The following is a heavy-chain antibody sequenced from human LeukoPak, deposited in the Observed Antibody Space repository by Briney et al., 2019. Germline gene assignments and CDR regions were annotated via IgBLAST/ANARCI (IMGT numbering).Heavy chain of an antibody. D-gene: IGHD3-3*01. CDR2: IIPIFGTA. CDR1: GGTFSSYA. Sequence: SVKVSCKASGGTFSSYAISWVRQAPGQGLEWMGGIIPIFGTANYAQKFQGRVTITADESTSTAYMELSSLRSEDTAVYYCARLNVGGGLGVAPDYWGQGTLVTVSS. V-gene: IGHV1-69*13. J-gene: IGHJ4*02. CDR3: ARLNVGGGLGVAPDY.